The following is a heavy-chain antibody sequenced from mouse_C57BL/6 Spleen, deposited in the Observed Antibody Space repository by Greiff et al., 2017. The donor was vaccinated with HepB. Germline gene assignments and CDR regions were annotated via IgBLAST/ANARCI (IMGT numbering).Heavy chain of an antibody. CDR2: ISDGGSYT. Sequence: EVQLVESGGGLVKPGGSLKLSCAASGFTLSSYAMSWVRQTPEKRLEWVATISDGGSYTYYPDNVKGRFTISRDNAKNNLYLQMSHLKSEDTAMYYCARKGAYYSNYVDYWGQGTTLTVSS. CDR3: ARKGAYYSNYVDY. CDR1: GFTLSSYA. D-gene: IGHD2-5*01. J-gene: IGHJ2*01. V-gene: IGHV5-4*01.